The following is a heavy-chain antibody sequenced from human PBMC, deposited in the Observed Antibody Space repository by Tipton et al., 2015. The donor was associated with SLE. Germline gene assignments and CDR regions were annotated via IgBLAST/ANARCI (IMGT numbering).Heavy chain of an antibody. J-gene: IGHJ4*02. Sequence: SLRLSCTASGFTFGDYAMSWVRQAPGKGLEWVGFIRRRIYGATTEFAASVKGRFTMSRDDSKSIAYLQMNSLKTEDTAVYYCARLPGHSTGSRYVREGSDFWGQGTLVTVSS. CDR2: IRRRIYGATT. V-gene: IGHV3-49*04. CDR1: GFTFGDYA. CDR3: ARLPGHSTGSRYVREGSDF. D-gene: IGHD6-13*01.